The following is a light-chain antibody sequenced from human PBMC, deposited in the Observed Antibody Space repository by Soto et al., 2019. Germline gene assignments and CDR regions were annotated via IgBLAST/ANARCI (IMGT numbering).Light chain of an antibody. CDR1: QDINKY. Sequence: DIQMTQSPSSLSASVGDRVTITCQASQDINKYLSWYQQKPGKAPKLLIYDASNLKPGVPPRFSGSASGTHFIFTINTLQPEDVATYYCQQYDDLPYTFGQGTRLEIK. CDR3: QQYDDLPYT. V-gene: IGKV1-33*01. J-gene: IGKJ2*01. CDR2: DAS.